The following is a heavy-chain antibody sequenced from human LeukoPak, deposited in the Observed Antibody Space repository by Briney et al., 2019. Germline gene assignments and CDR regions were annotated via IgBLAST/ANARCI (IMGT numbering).Heavy chain of an antibody. D-gene: IGHD3-10*01. CDR3: AKYYAARSRSFDF. V-gene: IGHV3-21*04. Sequence: PGGSLRLSCAASGFTFSSYSMNWVRQAPGKGLEWVSSISTGSSFIYYADSVKGRFTISRDNSKNTLYLQMNSLRAEDTAVYYCAKYYAARSRSFDFWGQGTLVTVSS. CDR1: GFTFSSYS. CDR2: ISTGSSFI. J-gene: IGHJ4*02.